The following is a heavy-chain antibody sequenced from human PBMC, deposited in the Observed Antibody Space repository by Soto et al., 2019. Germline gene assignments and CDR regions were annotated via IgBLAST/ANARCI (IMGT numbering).Heavy chain of an antibody. CDR3: ERPGYSSSWYGHLDY. CDR1: GGTFSSYT. Sequence: QVQLVQSGAEVKKPGSSVKVSCKASGGTFSSYTISWVRQAPGQGLEWMGRIIPILGIANYAQKVQGRVTITADKSTSTAYMELSSLRSEDTAVYYCERPGYSSSWYGHLDYWGQGHLVTVSS. D-gene: IGHD6-13*01. V-gene: IGHV1-69*02. CDR2: IIPILGIA. J-gene: IGHJ4*02.